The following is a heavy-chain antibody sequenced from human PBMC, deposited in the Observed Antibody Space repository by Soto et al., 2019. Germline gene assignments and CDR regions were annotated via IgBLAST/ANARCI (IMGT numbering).Heavy chain of an antibody. J-gene: IGHJ4*02. D-gene: IGHD3-22*01. V-gene: IGHV4-59*01. CDR1: GGSISSYY. Sequence: SETLSLTCTVSGGSISSYYWSWIRQPPGKGLEWIGYIYYSGSTNYNPSLKSRVTISVDTSKNQFSLKLSSVTAADTAVYYCARGRGHYYDSSGYLAYWGQGTLVTVSS. CDR2: IYYSGST. CDR3: ARGRGHYYDSSGYLAY.